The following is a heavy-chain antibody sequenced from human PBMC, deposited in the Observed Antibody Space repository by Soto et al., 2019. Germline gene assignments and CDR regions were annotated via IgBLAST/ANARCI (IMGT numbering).Heavy chain of an antibody. D-gene: IGHD3-10*01. CDR1: GFTFSSYG. Sequence: VGSLRLSCAASGFTFSSYGMHWVRQAPGKGLEWVAVISYDGSNKYYADSVKGRFTISRDNSKNTLYLQMNSLRAEDTAVYYCAKALGSLESYYYYYGMDVWGQGTTVTVSS. CDR2: ISYDGSNK. J-gene: IGHJ6*02. CDR3: AKALGSLESYYYYYGMDV. V-gene: IGHV3-30*18.